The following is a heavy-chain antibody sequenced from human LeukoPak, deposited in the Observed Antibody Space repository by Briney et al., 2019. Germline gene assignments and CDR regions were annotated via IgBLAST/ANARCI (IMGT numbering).Heavy chain of an antibody. V-gene: IGHV1-2*02. CDR3: ASHPTYSYGYFAPYAQIDY. CDR1: GGTFSSYA. J-gene: IGHJ4*02. Sequence: ASVKVSCKASGGTFSSYAISWVRQAPGQGLEWMGWINPNSGGTNYAQKFQGRVTMTRDTSISTAYMELSRLRSDDTAVYYCASHPTYSYGYFAPYAQIDYWGQGTLVTVSS. D-gene: IGHD5-18*01. CDR2: INPNSGGT.